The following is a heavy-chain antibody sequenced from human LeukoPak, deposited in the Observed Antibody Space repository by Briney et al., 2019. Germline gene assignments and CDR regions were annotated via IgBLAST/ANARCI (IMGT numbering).Heavy chain of an antibody. D-gene: IGHD3-10*01. CDR1: GFTFSSYG. Sequence: PGGSLRLSCAASGFTFSSYGMSWVRQAPGKGLEWVSGVTSGGGHIYYADFVKGRFTISRDDSKNTLFLQMDSLRVEDTAVYYCVTGDPIWFDPWGQGTLVTVSS. CDR3: VTGDPIWFDP. V-gene: IGHV3-23*01. CDR2: VTSGGGHI. J-gene: IGHJ5*02.